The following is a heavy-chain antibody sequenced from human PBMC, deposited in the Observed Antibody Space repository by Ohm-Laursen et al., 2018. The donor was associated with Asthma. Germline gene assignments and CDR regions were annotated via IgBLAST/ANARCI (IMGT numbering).Heavy chain of an antibody. Sequence: SLRLSCTASGFTFSSYAMSWVRQAPGKGLEWVSAISGSGGSTYYADSVKGRFTISRDNSRNTLYLQMSSLRAEDTAVYYCAKDIHYWGLDYWGQGTLVTVSS. D-gene: IGHD7-27*01. V-gene: IGHV3-23*01. CDR1: GFTFSSYA. CDR2: ISGSGGST. CDR3: AKDIHYWGLDY. J-gene: IGHJ4*02.